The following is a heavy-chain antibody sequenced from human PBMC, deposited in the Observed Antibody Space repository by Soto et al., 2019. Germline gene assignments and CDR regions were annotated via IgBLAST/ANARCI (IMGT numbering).Heavy chain of an antibody. Sequence: EVQLVESGGGLVQPGGSLRLSCAASGFTFSSFAMHWVRQAPGKGLEYVSAISSNGGSTYHANSVKGRFTISRDDSKNTVVLHMGSLRTEDMAMYYCARDGAEGPGYFDYWGQGTLVTVSS. CDR3: ARDGAEGPGYFDY. J-gene: IGHJ4*02. CDR2: ISSNGGST. V-gene: IGHV3-64*01. CDR1: GFTFSSFA.